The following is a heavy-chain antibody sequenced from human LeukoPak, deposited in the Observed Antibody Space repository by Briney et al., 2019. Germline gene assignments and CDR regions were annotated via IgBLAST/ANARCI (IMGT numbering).Heavy chain of an antibody. J-gene: IGHJ5*02. V-gene: IGHV4-38-2*02. D-gene: IGHD3-10*01. CDR2: IYHSGST. Sequence: SETLSLTCTVSGYSISSGYYWGWIRQPPGKGLEWIGSIYHSGSTYYNPSLKSRVSMSLDTSKDQLSLKLISVSAADTAVYYCARVCCYYDSGSSPNWLDPWGQGTLVTVSS. CDR1: GYSISSGYY. CDR3: ARVCCYYDSGSSPNWLDP.